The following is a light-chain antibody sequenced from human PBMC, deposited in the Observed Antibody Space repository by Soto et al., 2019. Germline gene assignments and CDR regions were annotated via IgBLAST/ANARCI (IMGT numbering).Light chain of an antibody. CDR3: QQRSNWPIT. J-gene: IGKJ5*01. CDR2: GAS. CDR1: QSLRSSY. V-gene: IGKV3D-20*02. Sequence: EIVLTQSPGTLSVSPGERATLSCRASQSLRSSYLAWYQQKPGQAPSLLIYGASSRATGIPDRFSGGGSGTDFTLTISRLEPEDFAIYYCQQRSNWPITFGQGTRLEIK.